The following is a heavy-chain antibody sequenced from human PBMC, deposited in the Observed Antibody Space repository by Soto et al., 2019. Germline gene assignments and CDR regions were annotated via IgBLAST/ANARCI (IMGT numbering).Heavy chain of an antibody. CDR1: GYTFTSYG. V-gene: IGHV1-18*01. CDR3: ARANSIAVAGHFDY. Sequence: GASVKVSCKASGYTFTSYGISWVRQAPGQGLEWMGWISAYNGNTNYAQKLQGRVTMTTDTSTSTAYMELRSLRSDDTAVYYCARANSIAVAGHFDYWGQGTLVTVSS. CDR2: ISAYNGNT. D-gene: IGHD6-19*01. J-gene: IGHJ4*02.